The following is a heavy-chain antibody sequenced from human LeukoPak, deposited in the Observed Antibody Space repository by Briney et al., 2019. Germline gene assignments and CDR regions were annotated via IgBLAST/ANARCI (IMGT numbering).Heavy chain of an antibody. CDR1: GGSISSYY. D-gene: IGHD5-24*01. CDR2: IYYSGST. Sequence: SETLSLTCTVSGGSISSYYWSWIRQPPGKGLEWIGYIYYSGSTNYNPSLKSRVTISVDTSKNQFSLKLSSVTAADTAVYYCARGGGGYNKGDWFDPWGQGTLVTVSS. CDR3: ARGGGGYNKGDWFDP. J-gene: IGHJ5*02. V-gene: IGHV4-59*01.